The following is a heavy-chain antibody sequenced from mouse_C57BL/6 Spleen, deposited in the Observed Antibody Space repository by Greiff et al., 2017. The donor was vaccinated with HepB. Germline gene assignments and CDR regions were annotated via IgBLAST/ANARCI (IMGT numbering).Heavy chain of an antibody. CDR2: IYPGDGDT. CDR3: AREGHYYGSSYVGWYFDV. V-gene: IGHV1-82*01. J-gene: IGHJ1*03. CDR1: GYAFSSSW. D-gene: IGHD1-1*01. Sequence: QVQLQQSGPELVKPGASVKISCKASGYAFSSSWMHWVKQRPGQGLEWIGRIYPGDGDTNYNGKFKGKATLTADKSSSTAYMQLSSLTSEDSAVYFCAREGHYYGSSYVGWYFDVWGTGTTVTVSS.